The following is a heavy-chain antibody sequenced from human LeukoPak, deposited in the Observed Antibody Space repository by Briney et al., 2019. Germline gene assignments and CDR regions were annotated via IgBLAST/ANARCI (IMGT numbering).Heavy chain of an antibody. Sequence: GASVKVSFKASGGTFSSYAITWVRQAPGQGLEWMGRIIPILGIANYAQKFQGRVTITADESTSTAYMELSSLRSEDTAVYYCARASRDYVWGSYRYFDYWGQGTLVTVSS. V-gene: IGHV1-69*04. CDR3: ARASRDYVWGSYRYFDY. J-gene: IGHJ4*02. D-gene: IGHD3-16*02. CDR2: IIPILGIA. CDR1: GGTFSSYA.